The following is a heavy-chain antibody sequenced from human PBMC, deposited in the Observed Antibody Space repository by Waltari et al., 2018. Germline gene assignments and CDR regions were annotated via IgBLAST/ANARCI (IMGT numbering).Heavy chain of an antibody. CDR3: AREQVAATNPYYYYGMDV. J-gene: IGHJ6*02. V-gene: IGHV1-18*01. CDR1: GYTFTSYG. CDR2: LSAYNGNT. Sequence: QVQLVQSGAEVKKPGASVKVSCKASGYTFTSYGISWVRQAPGQGLEWMGWLSAYNGNTNYAQKLQGRVTMTTDTSTRTAYMELRSLRSDDTAVYYCAREQVAATNPYYYYGMDVWGQGTTVTVSS. D-gene: IGHD2-15*01.